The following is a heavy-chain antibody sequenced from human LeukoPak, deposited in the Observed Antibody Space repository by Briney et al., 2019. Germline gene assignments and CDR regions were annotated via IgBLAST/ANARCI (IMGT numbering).Heavy chain of an antibody. V-gene: IGHV4-4*02. J-gene: IGHJ3*01. CDR2: IYHSGST. Sequence: PSETLSLTCAVSGDXISSSNCWGWVRQPPGKGLEWIGEIYHSGSTNYNPSLKSRVTVSVDKSKNQFSLSLRSVTAADTAVYYCARIHSSPRHAFDVWGQGTMVTVSS. CDR3: ARIHSSPRHAFDV. D-gene: IGHD2/OR15-2a*01. CDR1: GDXISSSNC.